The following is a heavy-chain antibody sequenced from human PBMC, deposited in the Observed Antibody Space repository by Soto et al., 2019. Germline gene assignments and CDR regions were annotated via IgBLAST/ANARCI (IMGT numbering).Heavy chain of an antibody. Sequence: PSETLSLTCAVYGGSFSGYYWGWIRQPPGKGLKWIGYIYHRGSANYNPSLKSRVSISVDTSKSQFSLKLTSVTAADTAVYYCARLRDSSGYYLDYWGQGTLVTVSS. CDR3: ARLRDSSGYYLDY. J-gene: IGHJ4*02. V-gene: IGHV4-59*08. CDR1: GGSFSGYY. CDR2: IYHRGSA. D-gene: IGHD3-22*01.